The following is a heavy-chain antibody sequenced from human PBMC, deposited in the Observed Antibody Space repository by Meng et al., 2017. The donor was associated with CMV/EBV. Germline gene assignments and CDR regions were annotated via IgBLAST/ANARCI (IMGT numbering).Heavy chain of an antibody. D-gene: IGHD2-2*01. V-gene: IGHV3-21*01. CDR3: ARPLGYCSSTSCYGRVNWFDP. J-gene: IGHJ5*02. CDR1: SCS. CDR2: ISSSSSYI. Sequence: SCSMNWVRQAPGKGLEWVSSISSSSSYIYYADSVKGRFTISRDNAKNSLYLQMNSLRAEDTAVYYCARPLGYCSSTSCYGRVNWFDPWGQGTLVTVSS.